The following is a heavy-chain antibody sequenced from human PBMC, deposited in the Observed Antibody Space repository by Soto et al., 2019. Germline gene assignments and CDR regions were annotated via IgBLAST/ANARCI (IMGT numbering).Heavy chain of an antibody. Sequence: ASVKVSCKAPGYTFTSYGISWVRQAPGQGLEWMGWISAYNGNTNYAQKLQGRVTMTTDTSTSTAYMELRSLRSDDTAVYYCARDWGTYCGGDCYSAWFDPWGQGTLVTVSS. CDR1: GYTFTSYG. J-gene: IGHJ5*02. CDR2: ISAYNGNT. V-gene: IGHV1-18*01. D-gene: IGHD2-21*02. CDR3: ARDWGTYCGGDCYSAWFDP.